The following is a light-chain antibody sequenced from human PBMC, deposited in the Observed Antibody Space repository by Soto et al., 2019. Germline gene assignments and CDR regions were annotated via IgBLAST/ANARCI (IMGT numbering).Light chain of an antibody. CDR2: DAS. V-gene: IGKV3-11*01. Sequence: EIVLTQSPATLSLSPGERATLSCRASQSGNIYLAWYQQKPGQAPRLLIYDASNRATGIPARFSGSGSGTDFTLTISSLEPEDFAVYYCQHRSGFTFGPGTKVDIK. CDR3: QHRSGFT. J-gene: IGKJ3*01. CDR1: QSGNIY.